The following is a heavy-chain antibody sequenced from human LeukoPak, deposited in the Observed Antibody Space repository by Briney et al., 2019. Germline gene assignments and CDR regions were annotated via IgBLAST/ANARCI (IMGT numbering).Heavy chain of an antibody. CDR1: GFTFDDYA. CDR3: AKGHSSSWYDWFDP. Sequence: GGSLRLSCAASGFTFDDYAMHWVRQAPGKGLEWVSAISGSGGSTYYADSVKGRFTISRDNSKNTLYLQMNSLRAEDTAVYYCAKGHSSSWYDWFDPWGQGTLVTVSS. J-gene: IGHJ5*02. V-gene: IGHV3-23*01. CDR2: ISGSGGST. D-gene: IGHD6-13*01.